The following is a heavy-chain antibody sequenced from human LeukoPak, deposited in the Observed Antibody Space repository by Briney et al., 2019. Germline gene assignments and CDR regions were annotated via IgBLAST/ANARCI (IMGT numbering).Heavy chain of an antibody. V-gene: IGHV3-23*01. CDR1: EFTFSSYA. J-gene: IGHJ4*02. Sequence: GGSLRLSCAASEFTFSSYAMSWVRQAPGKGLEWVSAISGSGGSTYYADSVKGRFTISRDNSKNTLYLQMNSLRAEDTAVYYCAKADYDFWSGLDYWGQGTLVTVSS. CDR2: ISGSGGST. D-gene: IGHD3-3*01. CDR3: AKADYDFWSGLDY.